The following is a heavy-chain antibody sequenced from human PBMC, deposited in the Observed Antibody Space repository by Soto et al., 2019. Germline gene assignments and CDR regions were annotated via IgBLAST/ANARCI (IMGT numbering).Heavy chain of an antibody. CDR1: GDSVSSKSAA. V-gene: IGHV6-1*01. CDR2: TYYRSKWST. CDR3: TRALSGSYDS. D-gene: IGHD1-26*01. J-gene: IGHJ5*01. Sequence: SPTLPLSGAISGDSVSSKSAAWNWIKQSPSRGLEWLGRTYYRSKWSTDYAVSVKSRITTNPDTSKNQFSLQLNSVTPEGTAVYYCTRALSGSYDSWGQGTLVTVSS.